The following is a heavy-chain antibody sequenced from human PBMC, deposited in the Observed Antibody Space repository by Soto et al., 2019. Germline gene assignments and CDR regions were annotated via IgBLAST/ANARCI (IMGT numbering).Heavy chain of an antibody. J-gene: IGHJ3*01. CDR3: ARDIESVGPRANDAFDV. Sequence: QVPLVQSGAELKKPGASVNISCTASGFTFSDNLINWVRQVPGQGLEWMGWLNPDTGNTRYSETFQGRVTISRHPSASIGDLDRIGLGNEVTALYFCARDIESVGPRANDAFDVWGQGSMSTVSA. CDR1: GFTFSDNL. V-gene: IGHV1-3*01. CDR2: LNPDTGNT.